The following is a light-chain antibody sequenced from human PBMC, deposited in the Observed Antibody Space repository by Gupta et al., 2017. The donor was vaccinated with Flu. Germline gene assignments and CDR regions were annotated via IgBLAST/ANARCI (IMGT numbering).Light chain of an antibody. V-gene: IGKV4-1*01. Sequence: DIVLPQSPDSLAMSLGERATINCKSSQSVLYSSNNKNSLVWYQQKPGQPPKLLIYWASIRESGVPDRFSGSGSGTDFTLTISSLQAEDVAVYYCQQYYTTPFTFGPGTKVDIK. J-gene: IGKJ3*01. CDR3: QQYYTTPFT. CDR1: QSVLYSSNNKNS. CDR2: WAS.